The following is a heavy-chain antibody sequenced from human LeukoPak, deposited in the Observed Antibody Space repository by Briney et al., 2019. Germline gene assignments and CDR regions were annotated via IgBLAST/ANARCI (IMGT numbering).Heavy chain of an antibody. Sequence: SETLSLTCGVSGGSFSSHYWTWIRQPPGKGLEWIGEINPRGSTNYNPSLESRVTVSADTSRNQLSLSLTSVTAADTAVYYCARGRAGYYFDYWGQGTLVTVSS. CDR3: ARGRAGYYFDY. CDR2: INPRGST. V-gene: IGHV4-34*01. CDR1: GGSFSSHY. J-gene: IGHJ4*02.